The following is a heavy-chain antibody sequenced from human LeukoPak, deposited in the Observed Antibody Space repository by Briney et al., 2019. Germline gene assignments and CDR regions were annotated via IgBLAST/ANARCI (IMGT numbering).Heavy chain of an antibody. CDR3: ARAPDYDILTGYYRTYYYMDV. CDR1: GGTFSSYA. V-gene: IGHV1-69*13. Sequence: SVKVSCKASGGTFSSYAISWVRQAPGQGLEWMGGIIPIFGTANYTQKFQGRVTITADESTSTAYMELSSLRSEDTAVYYCARAPDYDILTGYYRTYYYMDVWGKGTTVTISS. J-gene: IGHJ6*03. CDR2: IIPIFGTA. D-gene: IGHD3-9*01.